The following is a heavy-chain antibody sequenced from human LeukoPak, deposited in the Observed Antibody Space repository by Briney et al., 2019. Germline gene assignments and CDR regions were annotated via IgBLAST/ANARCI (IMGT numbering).Heavy chain of an antibody. CDR1: GYSFTTYA. CDR3: ARAYQPLGGLSLPDY. D-gene: IGHD3-16*02. Sequence: ASVKVSCKASGYSFTTYAMNWLRQAPGQGLEWTGWINPNTGNPTYAPGFTGRFVFSLDTSVSTAYLQISGLKADDTAVYYCARAYQPLGGLSLPDYWGQGTLVSVSS. V-gene: IGHV7-4-1*02. CDR2: INPNTGNP. J-gene: IGHJ4*02.